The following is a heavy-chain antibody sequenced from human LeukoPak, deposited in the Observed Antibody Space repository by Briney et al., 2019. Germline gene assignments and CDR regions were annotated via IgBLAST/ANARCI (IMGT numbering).Heavy chain of an antibody. D-gene: IGHD2/OR15-2a*01. CDR2: IYYSGST. J-gene: IGHJ5*02. CDR3: ARYLDYYWFDP. CDR1: GGSISSGDYY. V-gene: IGHV4-30-4*08. Sequence: SETLSLTCTVSGGSISSGDYYWSWIRQPPGKGLEWIGYIYYSGSTYYNPSLKSRVTISVDTSKNRFSLKLSSVTAADTAVYYCARYLDYYWFDPWGQGTLVTVSS.